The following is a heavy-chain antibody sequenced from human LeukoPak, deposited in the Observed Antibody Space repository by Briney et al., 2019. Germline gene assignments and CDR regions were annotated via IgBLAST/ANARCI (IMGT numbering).Heavy chain of an antibody. V-gene: IGHV1-69*01. CDR1: GGTFRTYG. D-gene: IGHD3-10*01. CDR2: IIPIFGGT. CDR3: ARVITIGQPPYYYYMDV. Sequence: SVRVSCEASGGTFRTYGVSWVRQAPGPGLEWMGGIIPIFGGTSYAQKFQDRVTITADESTTVAYMDLSSLRFEDTALYYCARVITIGQPPYYYYMDVWGKGTTVTVSS. J-gene: IGHJ6*03.